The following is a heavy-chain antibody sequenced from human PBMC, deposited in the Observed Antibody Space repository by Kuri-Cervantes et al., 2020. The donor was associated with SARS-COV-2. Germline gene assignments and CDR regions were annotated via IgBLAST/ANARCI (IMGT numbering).Heavy chain of an antibody. Sequence: ESLKISCTVSGGSISSSSYYWGWIRQPPGKGLEWIGSIYYSGSTYYNPSLKSRVTISVDTSKNQFSLKLSSVTAADTAVYYCARRTIVVVPAAILLSNWFDPWGQGTLVTVSS. V-gene: IGHV4-39*01. J-gene: IGHJ5*02. CDR2: IYYSGST. CDR3: ARRTIVVVPAAILLSNWFDP. D-gene: IGHD2-2*01. CDR1: GGSISSSSYY.